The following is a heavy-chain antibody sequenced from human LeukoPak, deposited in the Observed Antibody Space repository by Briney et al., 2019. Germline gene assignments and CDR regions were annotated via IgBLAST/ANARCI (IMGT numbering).Heavy chain of an antibody. CDR1: GFTFGENA. J-gene: IGHJ4*02. CDR3: TRDNLSPSGYSNGWPDY. D-gene: IGHD6-19*01. Sequence: GGSLRLSCTASGFTFGENAMSWFRQAPGKGLEWVGFIRSKACGGTTEYAASVKGRFTISRDDSKSIAYLQMNSLKTEDTAIYYCTRDNLSPSGYSNGWPDYWGQGTLVTVSS. V-gene: IGHV3-49*03. CDR2: IRSKACGGTT.